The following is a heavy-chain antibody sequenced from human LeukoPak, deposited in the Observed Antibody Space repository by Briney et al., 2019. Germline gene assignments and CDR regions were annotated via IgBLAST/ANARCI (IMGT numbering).Heavy chain of an antibody. V-gene: IGHV3-74*01. Sequence: GGSLRLSCAASGFTFSSYWMHWVRQAPGKGLVWVSHINNDGSSTTYADSAKGRFTISRDNAKNTLYLQVNSLRAEDTAVYFCARDVRYTPDDWGQGTLVTVSS. D-gene: IGHD3-16*02. CDR1: GFTFSSYW. J-gene: IGHJ4*02. CDR2: INNDGSST. CDR3: ARDVRYTPDD.